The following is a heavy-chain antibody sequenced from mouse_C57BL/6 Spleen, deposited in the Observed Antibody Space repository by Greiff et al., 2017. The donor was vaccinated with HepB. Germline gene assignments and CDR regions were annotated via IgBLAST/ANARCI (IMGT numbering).Heavy chain of an antibody. D-gene: IGHD1-1*01. CDR2: FYPGSGSI. CDR1: GYTFTEYT. J-gene: IGHJ2*01. CDR3: ARHEERYYGSSYDFDY. Sequence: QVHVKQSGAELVKPGASVKLSCKASGYTFTEYTIHWVKQRSGQGLEWIGWFYPGSGSIKYNEKFKDKATLTADKSSSTVYMELSRLTSEDSAVYFCARHEERYYGSSYDFDYWGQGTTLTVSS. V-gene: IGHV1-62-2*01.